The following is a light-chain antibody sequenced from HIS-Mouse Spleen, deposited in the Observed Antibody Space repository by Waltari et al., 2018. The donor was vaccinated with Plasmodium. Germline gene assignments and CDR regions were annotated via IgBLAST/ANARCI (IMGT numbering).Light chain of an antibody. Sequence: DIQITPTPSSLSPSLQDRVTITCRASQSISSYLNWYQQKPGKAPKLLIYAASSLQSGVPSRFSGSGSGTDFTLTISSLQSEDFATYYCQQSYSNPWTFGQGTKVEIK. V-gene: IGKV1-39*01. J-gene: IGKJ1*01. CDR1: QSISSY. CDR2: AAS. CDR3: QQSYSNPWT.